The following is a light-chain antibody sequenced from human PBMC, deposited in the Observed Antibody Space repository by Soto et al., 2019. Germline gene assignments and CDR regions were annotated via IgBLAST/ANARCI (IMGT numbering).Light chain of an antibody. J-gene: IGLJ3*02. Sequence: QSVLTQPPSVSGAPGQRVTISCTGSSSNIGAGYDVHWYQHRPGTAPKLLMHGNSQRPSGVPDRFSGSKSGTSASLAISGLRTEDEADYYCAAWDDSLSGVVFGGGTKLTVL. V-gene: IGLV1-40*01. CDR3: AAWDDSLSGVV. CDR2: GNS. CDR1: SSNIGAGYD.